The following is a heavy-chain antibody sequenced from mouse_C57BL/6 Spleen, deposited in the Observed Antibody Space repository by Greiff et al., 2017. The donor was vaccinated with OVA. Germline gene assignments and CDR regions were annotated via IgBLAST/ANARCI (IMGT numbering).Heavy chain of an antibody. J-gene: IGHJ2*01. Sequence: QVQLKESGAELARPGASVKMSCKASGYTFTSYTMHWVKQRPGQGLEWIGYINPSSGYTKYNQKFKDKATLTADKSSSTAYMQLRSLTSEDSAVYYCARSSDSVDYWGQGTTLTVSA. D-gene: IGHD2-4*01. CDR2: INPSSGYT. V-gene: IGHV1-4*01. CDR3: ARSSDSVDY. CDR1: GYTFTSYT.